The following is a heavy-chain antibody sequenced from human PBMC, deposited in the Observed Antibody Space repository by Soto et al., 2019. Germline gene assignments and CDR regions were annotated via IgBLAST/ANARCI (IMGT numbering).Heavy chain of an antibody. CDR3: VRDKVMTIFGVVMGVFAY. V-gene: IGHV1-18*01. Sequence: QVQLVQSGVEVKKPGASVKVSCKTSGFTFSNYGISWVRQAPGQRLEWMGWISGSSGHTSYAQKVQGRVTMTTDTSTSTAYMELRSLRSDDTAVYYCVRDKVMTIFGVVMGVFAYWGQGTLVDVSS. CDR2: ISGSSGHT. J-gene: IGHJ4*02. D-gene: IGHD3-3*01. CDR1: GFTFSNYG.